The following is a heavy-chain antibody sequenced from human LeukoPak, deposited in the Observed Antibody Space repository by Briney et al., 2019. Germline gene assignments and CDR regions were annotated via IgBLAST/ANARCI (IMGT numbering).Heavy chain of an antibody. CDR1: GFPFNTYW. Sequence: GGSLRLSCAASGFPFNTYWMTWVRQAPGKGLEWVANIKEDGSEEHYVDPVKGRFTISRDNAKNSLYLQMNSLRAADTAMYYCTPEVWELQGASDIWGQGTMVTVSS. CDR2: IKEDGSEE. J-gene: IGHJ3*02. V-gene: IGHV3-7*01. D-gene: IGHD1-26*01. CDR3: TPEVWELQGASDI.